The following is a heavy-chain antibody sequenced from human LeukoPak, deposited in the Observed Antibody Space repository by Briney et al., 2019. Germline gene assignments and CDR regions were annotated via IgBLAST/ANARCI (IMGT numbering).Heavy chain of an antibody. D-gene: IGHD2-2*01. Sequence: SETLSLTCTVSGGSISSGGYSWSWIRQHPGKGLEWIGYIYYSGSTYYNPSLKSRVTISVDTSKNQFSLKLSSVTAADTAVYYCARASLCSSTSCFSYYYYYGMDVWGQGTTVTVSS. V-gene: IGHV4-31*03. CDR3: ARASLCSSTSCFSYYYYYGMDV. CDR1: GGSISSGGYS. J-gene: IGHJ6*02. CDR2: IYYSGST.